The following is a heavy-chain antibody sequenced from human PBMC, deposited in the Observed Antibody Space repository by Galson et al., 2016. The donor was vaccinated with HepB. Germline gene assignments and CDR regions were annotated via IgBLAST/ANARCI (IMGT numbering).Heavy chain of an antibody. V-gene: IGHV4-39*01. D-gene: IGHD2-15*01. J-gene: IGHJ4*02. Sequence: SETLSLTCTASGGSFSSGFYYWGWFRQPPGKGLEWIGSIYYIGSTHYNASLQSRVTISGDTSNNQFSLKMYYVTAADTAVYYCGRQKYCSGGSRLFKATDYWGQGTLVAVSS. CDR3: GRQKYCSGGSRLFKATDY. CDR1: GGSFSSGFYY. CDR2: IYYIGST.